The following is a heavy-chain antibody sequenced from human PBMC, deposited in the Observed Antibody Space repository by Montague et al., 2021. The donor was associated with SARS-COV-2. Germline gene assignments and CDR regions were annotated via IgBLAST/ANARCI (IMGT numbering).Heavy chain of an antibody. V-gene: IGHV4-59*08. Sequence: SETLSLTCTVSGGSISSYYWSWIRQPPGKGLEWIGYIYYSGSTYYNPSLKSRVTISVDTSKNQFSLKLSSVTAADTAVYYCARLASGWWELTLDYWGQGTLVTVSS. CDR3: ARLASGWWELTLDY. D-gene: IGHD2-15*01. CDR2: IYYSGST. J-gene: IGHJ4*02. CDR1: GGSISSYY.